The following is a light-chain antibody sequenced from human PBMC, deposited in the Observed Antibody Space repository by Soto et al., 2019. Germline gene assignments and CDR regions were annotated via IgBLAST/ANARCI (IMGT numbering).Light chain of an antibody. V-gene: IGKV1-5*01. CDR2: DAS. CDR3: QHYYTYPYM. CDR1: QRIGSW. Sequence: DIQMTQSPSSVSASVGDRVSITCRASQRIGSWLTWYQQKPGKVPKLLIYDASHLTSGVPSRFSGSGSGTEFTLSISSLQPDDFATYYCQHYYTYPYMFGQGTKVDIK. J-gene: IGKJ1*01.